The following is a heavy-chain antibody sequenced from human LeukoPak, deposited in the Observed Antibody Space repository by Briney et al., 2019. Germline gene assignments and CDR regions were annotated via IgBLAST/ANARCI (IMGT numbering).Heavy chain of an antibody. CDR2: ISSSSSYT. CDR3: VRAQGIRYFDWLSYFDY. Sequence: GGSLRLSCAASGFTFSDYYMSCIREAPGKGLEWVSYISSSSSYTNYADSVKGRFTLSRDNAKNSLYLQMNSLRAEDTAVYYCVRAQGIRYFDWLSYFDYWGQGTLVTVSS. V-gene: IGHV3-11*06. J-gene: IGHJ4*02. D-gene: IGHD3-9*01. CDR1: GFTFSDYY.